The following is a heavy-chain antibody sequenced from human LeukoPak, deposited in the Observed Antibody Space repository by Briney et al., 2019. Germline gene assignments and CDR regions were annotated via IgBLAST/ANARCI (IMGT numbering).Heavy chain of an antibody. V-gene: IGHV3-23*01. Sequence: GGSLRLSCEASGFSFSAYALSWVRQAPGKGREWVSAITGPGEGTWHADSVKGRFTTSRDNSQRTLYLQMNSLRVEDTAVYYCAKRIVGWYQIDYWGHGTLVTVSS. CDR1: GFSFSAYA. D-gene: IGHD6-19*01. CDR2: ITGPGEGT. J-gene: IGHJ4*01. CDR3: AKRIVGWYQIDY.